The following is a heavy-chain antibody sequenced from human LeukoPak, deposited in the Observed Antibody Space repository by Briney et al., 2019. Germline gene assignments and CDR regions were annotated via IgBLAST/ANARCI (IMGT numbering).Heavy chain of an antibody. D-gene: IGHD6-19*01. CDR3: AREGGSGWNAFDI. CDR1: GFTFSSYA. Sequence: GGSLRLSCAASGFTFSSYAMSWVRQAPGKGLEWVSAISGSGGSTYYADSVKGRFTISRDSSKNTLYLQMNSLRAEDTAVYYCAREGGSGWNAFDIWGQGTMVTVSS. CDR2: ISGSGGST. J-gene: IGHJ3*02. V-gene: IGHV3-23*01.